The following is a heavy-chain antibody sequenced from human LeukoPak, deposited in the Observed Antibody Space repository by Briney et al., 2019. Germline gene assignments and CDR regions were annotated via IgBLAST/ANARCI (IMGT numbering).Heavy chain of an antibody. CDR2: ISYDGSNK. J-gene: IGHJ1*01. D-gene: IGHD4-17*01. V-gene: IGHV3-30*04. CDR3: ARDGSVTTFFFRYFQH. CDR1: GFTFSSYA. Sequence: GGSLGLSCAASGFTFSSYAMHWVRQAPGKGLEWVAVISYDGSNKYYADSVKGRFTISRDNSKNTLYLQMNSLRAEDTAVYYCARDGSVTTFFFRYFQHWGQGTLVTVSS.